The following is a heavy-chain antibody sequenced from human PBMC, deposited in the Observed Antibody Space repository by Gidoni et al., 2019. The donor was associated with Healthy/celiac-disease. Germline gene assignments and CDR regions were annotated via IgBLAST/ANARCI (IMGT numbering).Heavy chain of an antibody. Sequence: EVQLVESGGVVVQPGGSLSLSCAASRFTFDDYTMHWVRQAPGKGLEWVSLISWDGYNTYYADSVKGRFTISRDNSKNSLYLQMNSLRTEDTALYYCATTIVGATLPLYYWGQGTLVTVSS. D-gene: IGHD1-26*01. CDR3: ATTIVGATLPLYY. CDR1: RFTFDDYT. J-gene: IGHJ4*02. V-gene: IGHV3-43*01. CDR2: ISWDGYNT.